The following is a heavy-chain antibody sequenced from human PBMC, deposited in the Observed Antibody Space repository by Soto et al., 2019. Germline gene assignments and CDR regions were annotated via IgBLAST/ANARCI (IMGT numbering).Heavy chain of an antibody. CDR3: ARDRYFYDSRGYYRTLDS. CDR1: GGSFSNDY. V-gene: IGHV4-59*01. CDR2: IFHSGIT. D-gene: IGHD3-22*01. J-gene: IGHJ5*01. Sequence: SETLSLTCFISGGSFSNDYWTWIRQSPGKGLEWIGYIFHSGITDYNPSVKSRVTISIDKSRNLFSLNLTSVTAADTAVYYCARDRYFYDSRGYYRTLDSWGQGTLVTVS.